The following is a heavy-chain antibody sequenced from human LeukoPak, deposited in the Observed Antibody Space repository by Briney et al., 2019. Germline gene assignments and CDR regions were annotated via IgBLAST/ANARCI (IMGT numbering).Heavy chain of an antibody. CDR2: VYYSGST. D-gene: IGHD3-16*01. V-gene: IGHV4-38-2*02. J-gene: IGHJ3*02. CDR3: ARDRHVTDKLGGDAFDI. Sequence: SETLSLTCTVSGYSISSGYYWSWIRQPPGKGLEWIGSVYYSGSTYYNPSLKSRVTISVDTSKNQFSLILSSVTAADTAVYFCARDRHVTDKLGGDAFDIWGQGTTVTVS. CDR1: GYSISSGYY.